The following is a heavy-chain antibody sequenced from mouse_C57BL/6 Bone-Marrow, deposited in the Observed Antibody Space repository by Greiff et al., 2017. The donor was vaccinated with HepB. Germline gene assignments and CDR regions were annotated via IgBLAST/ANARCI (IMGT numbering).Heavy chain of an antibody. J-gene: IGHJ1*03. V-gene: IGHV5-12*01. CDR3: ARPGDYGSSGWYFDV. Sequence: EVNVVESGGGLVQPGGSLKLSCAASGFTFSDYYMYWVRQTPEKRLEWVAYISNGGGSTYYPDTVKGRFTISRDNAKNTLYLQMSRLKSEDTAMYYCARPGDYGSSGWYFDVWGTGTTVTVSS. CDR1: GFTFSDYY. D-gene: IGHD1-1*01. CDR2: ISNGGGST.